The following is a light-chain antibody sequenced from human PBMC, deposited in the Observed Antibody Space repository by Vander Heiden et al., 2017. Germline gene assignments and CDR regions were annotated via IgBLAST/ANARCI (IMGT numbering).Light chain of an antibody. CDR1: LDIRSD. CDR3: LQDYNYPFT. V-gene: IGKV1-6*02. J-gene: IGKJ3*01. CDR2: DAT. Sequence: QMTQSPSSLSASVEERVTITCRASLDIRSDLGWYQQTPGTAPKLLIYDATRLQSGVPSRFSGRGSGTDFTPTISSLHSEDFATYYCLQDYNYPFTFGPGTKVEIK.